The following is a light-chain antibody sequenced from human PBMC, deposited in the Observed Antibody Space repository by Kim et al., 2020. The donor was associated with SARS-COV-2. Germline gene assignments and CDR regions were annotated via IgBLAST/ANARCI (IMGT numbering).Light chain of an antibody. V-gene: IGKV3-20*01. CDR1: QSVSSNY. CDR3: QQYGSSPVT. Sequence: IVLTQSPGTLSLSPGERATLSCRASQSVSSNYLAWYQQKPGQAPRLLIFAASSRATGIPDRFSGSGSGTDFTLTISRLEPEYFAVYYCQQYGSSPVTFGQGTKVDIK. J-gene: IGKJ1*01. CDR2: AAS.